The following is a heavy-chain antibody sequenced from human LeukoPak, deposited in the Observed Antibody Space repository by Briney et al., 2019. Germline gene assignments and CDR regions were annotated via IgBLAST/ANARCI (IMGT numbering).Heavy chain of an antibody. J-gene: IGHJ4*02. CDR3: AIRGADYVWGSYRSGSFDY. D-gene: IGHD3-16*02. CDR1: GGTFSSYA. V-gene: IGHV1-69*01. Sequence: SVKVSCKASGGTFSSYAISWVRQAPGQGLEWMGGIIPIFGTANYAQKFQGRVTITADESTCTAYMELSSLRSEDTAVYYCAIRGADYVWGSYRSGSFDYWGQGTLVTVSS. CDR2: IIPIFGTA.